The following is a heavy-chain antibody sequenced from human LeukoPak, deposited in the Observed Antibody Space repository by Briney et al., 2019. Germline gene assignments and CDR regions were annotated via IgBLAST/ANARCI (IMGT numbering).Heavy chain of an antibody. V-gene: IGHV3-30*04. CDR2: ISYDGSNK. D-gene: IGHD3-22*01. CDR3: TIYYDSSGYYR. J-gene: IGHJ4*02. Sequence: PGGSLRPSCAASGFTFSSYAMHWVRQAPGKGLEWVAVISYDGSNKYYADSVKGRFTISRDNSKNTLYLQMNSLRAEDTAVYYCTIYYDSSGYYRWGQGTLVTVSS. CDR1: GFTFSSYA.